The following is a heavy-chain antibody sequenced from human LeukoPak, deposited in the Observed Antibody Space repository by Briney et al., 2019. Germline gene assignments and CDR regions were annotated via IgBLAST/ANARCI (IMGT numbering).Heavy chain of an antibody. D-gene: IGHD6-19*01. CDR3: ARPYSGVASFDY. V-gene: IGHV3-48*03. CDR1: GFRFSSYE. CDR2: ITSSGTTI. Sequence: GGSLRLSCAASGFRFSSYEMNWVRQAPGKGLEWVPYITSSGTTIHYADSVKGRFTISRDNAKNSLYLQMNSLRAEDTAVYYCARPYSGVASFDYWGQGTLVTVSS. J-gene: IGHJ4*02.